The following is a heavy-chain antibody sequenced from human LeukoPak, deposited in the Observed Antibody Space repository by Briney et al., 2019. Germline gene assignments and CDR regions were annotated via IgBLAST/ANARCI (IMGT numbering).Heavy chain of an antibody. CDR1: GFTVSSNY. CDR2: IYSGGST. CDR3: ARGHRNYFGSVNYCTKVDVWFDP. Sequence: AGGSLRPSCEASGFTVSSNYMSWVRQAPGKGLEWVSVIYSGGSTFHADSVKGRFTISRDNSKNTVDLQMNSLRGEDTAVYYCARGHRNYFGSVNYCTKVDVWFDPWGQGTLVTVSS. D-gene: IGHD3-10*01. J-gene: IGHJ5*02. V-gene: IGHV3-66*01.